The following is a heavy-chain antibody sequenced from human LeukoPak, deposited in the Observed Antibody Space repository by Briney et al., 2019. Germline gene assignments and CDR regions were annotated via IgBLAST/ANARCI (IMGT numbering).Heavy chain of an antibody. D-gene: IGHD3-3*01. Sequence: PSETLSLTCTVSGGSISSYYWSWIRQPPGKGLEWIGYIYYSGSTNYNPSLKSRVTISVDTSKNQFSLKLSSVTAADTAVYYCARVSFWSGYLGYYYYYMDVWGKGTTVTVSS. CDR1: GGSISSYY. V-gene: IGHV4-59*01. CDR2: IYYSGST. J-gene: IGHJ6*03. CDR3: ARVSFWSGYLGYYYYYMDV.